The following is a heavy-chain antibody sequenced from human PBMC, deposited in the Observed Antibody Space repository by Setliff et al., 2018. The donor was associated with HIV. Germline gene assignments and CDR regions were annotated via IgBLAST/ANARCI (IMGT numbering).Heavy chain of an antibody. Sequence: PSETLSLTCVVYGGSFSGYYWSWIRQPPGKGLEWIGEINHRGSANYNPSLKSRVTMSVDTSKTQFSLILRSVTAADSAVYYCARLDYSDRRGGDYWGQGTLVTVSS. CDR3: ARLDYSDRRGGDY. CDR2: INHRGSA. V-gene: IGHV4-34*01. J-gene: IGHJ4*02. D-gene: IGHD4-17*01. CDR1: GGSFSGYY.